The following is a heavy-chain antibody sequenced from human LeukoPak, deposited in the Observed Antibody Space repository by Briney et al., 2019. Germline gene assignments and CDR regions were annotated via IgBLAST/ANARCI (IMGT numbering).Heavy chain of an antibody. J-gene: IGHJ3*02. V-gene: IGHV3-21*01. CDR3: ARGSKGFLEWLSGDAFDI. CDR1: GFTFSSYS. CDR2: ISSSSSYI. Sequence: GGSLRLSCAASGFTFSSYSMNWVRQAPWKGLEWVSSISSSSSYIYYADSVKGRFTISRDNAKNSLYLQMNSLRAEDTAVYYCARGSKGFLEWLSGDAFDIWGQGTMVTVSS. D-gene: IGHD3-3*01.